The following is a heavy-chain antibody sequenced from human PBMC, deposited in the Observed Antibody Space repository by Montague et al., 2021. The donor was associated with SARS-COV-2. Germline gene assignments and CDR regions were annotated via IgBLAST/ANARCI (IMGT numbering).Heavy chain of an antibody. CDR2: IYYSGST. V-gene: IGHV4-39*01. CDR3: ARGPRITMIVVVITDIWFDP. Sequence: SETLSLTCTVSGGSISSSSYYWGWIRQPPGKGLEWIGSIYYSGSTXYKPSLKSRVTISVDTSKNQFSLKLSSVTAADTAVYYCARGPRITMIVVVITDIWFDPWSQGTLVTVSS. J-gene: IGHJ5*02. D-gene: IGHD3-22*01. CDR1: GGSISSSSYY.